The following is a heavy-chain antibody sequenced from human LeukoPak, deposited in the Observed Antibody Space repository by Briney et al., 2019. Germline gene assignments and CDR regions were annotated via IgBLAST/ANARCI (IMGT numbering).Heavy chain of an antibody. V-gene: IGHV4-59*08. CDR1: GGSISSYY. Sequence: SETLSLTCTVSGGSISSYYWSWIRQPPGKGLGWIGYISYSGSTNYNPSLKSRVTISIDTSKNQISLRLSSVTAADTAVYYCARQGIDAFDIWGQGTLVTVSS. CDR3: ARQGIDAFDI. CDR2: ISYSGST. J-gene: IGHJ3*02.